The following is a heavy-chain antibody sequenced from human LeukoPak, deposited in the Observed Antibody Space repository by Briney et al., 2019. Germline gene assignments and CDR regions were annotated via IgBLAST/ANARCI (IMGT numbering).Heavy chain of an antibody. J-gene: IGHJ4*02. CDR3: ARLYGDYLGGYFDY. D-gene: IGHD4-17*01. CDR2: IYPGDSDT. Sequence: GESLKVSCKGSGYRFSTYCIGWVRQIPGKGLEWMGIIYPGDSDTRYSPSFQGQVTISADKSISTAYLQWSSLKASDTAMYDCARLYGDYLGGYFDYWGQGTLVTVSS. V-gene: IGHV5-51*01. CDR1: GYRFSTYC.